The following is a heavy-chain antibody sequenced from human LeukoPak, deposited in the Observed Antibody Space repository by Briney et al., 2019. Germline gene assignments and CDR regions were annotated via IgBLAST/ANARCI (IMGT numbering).Heavy chain of an antibody. D-gene: IGHD2/OR15-2a*01. CDR2: INYLGSG. V-gene: IGHV4-34*01. Sequence: SETLSLTCVVSGGSFSGYLWSWIRQTPGKGLEWIGEINYLGSGNYNPSLTSRVSISLDTSKTQFSLKVTSVTAADTGVYYCSKSGLTGRRKDARPPFFYYNMDIWGQGTTVTVSS. CDR1: GGSFSGYL. CDR3: SKSGLTGRRKDARPPFFYYNMDI. J-gene: IGHJ6*02.